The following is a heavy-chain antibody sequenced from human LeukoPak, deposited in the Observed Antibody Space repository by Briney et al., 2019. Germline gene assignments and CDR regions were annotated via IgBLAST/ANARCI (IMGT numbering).Heavy chain of an antibody. CDR3: ASPVVVTAIRALRH. V-gene: IGHV3-66*01. D-gene: IGHD2-21*02. CDR2: IYSGGST. CDR1: GFTVGSNY. J-gene: IGHJ1*01. Sequence: QPGGSLGLSCAASGFTVGSNYMSWVRQAPGKGLEWVSVIYSGGSTYYADSVKGRFTISRDNSKNTLYLQMNSLRAEDTAVYYCASPVVVTAIRALRHWGQGTLVTVSS.